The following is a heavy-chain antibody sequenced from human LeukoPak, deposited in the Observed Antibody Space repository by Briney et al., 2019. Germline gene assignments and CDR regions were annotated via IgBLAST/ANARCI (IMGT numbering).Heavy chain of an antibody. Sequence: PGGSLRLSCAASGFTFSSYWMSWVRQAPGKGLEWVANIKQDGSTKYNVDSVKGRLTISRDNAKNSLYLQMNSLRAEDTAVYYCARDPYDSNDFYYGAFDIWGQGTMVTVSS. CDR3: ARDPYDSNDFYYGAFDI. CDR1: GFTFSSYW. J-gene: IGHJ3*02. CDR2: IKQDGSTK. V-gene: IGHV3-7*01. D-gene: IGHD3-22*01.